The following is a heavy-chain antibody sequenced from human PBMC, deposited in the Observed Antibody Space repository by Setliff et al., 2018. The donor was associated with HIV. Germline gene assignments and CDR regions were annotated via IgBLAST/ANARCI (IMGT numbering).Heavy chain of an antibody. CDR2: ISHSGRT. J-gene: IGHJ3*02. V-gene: IGHV4-34*01. CDR3: ARARGIFGVVRGAFDI. Sequence: PSETLSLTCAVYGGSLTDYDWTWIRQTPAKGLEWIGEISHSGRTNYNPSLKTRLIIPRDTSKNQFSLKLSSVTAADTAVYYCARARGIFGVVRGAFDIWGQGTMVTVSS. D-gene: IGHD3-3*01. CDR1: GGSLTDYD.